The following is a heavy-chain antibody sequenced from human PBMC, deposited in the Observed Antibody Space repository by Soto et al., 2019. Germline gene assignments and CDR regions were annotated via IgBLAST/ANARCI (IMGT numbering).Heavy chain of an antibody. CDR2: IYYSGST. D-gene: IGHD4-17*01. J-gene: IGHJ4*02. Sequence: PSETLSLTCTVSGGSISSSSYYWGWIRQPPGKGLEWIGSIYYSGSTYYNPSLKSRVTISVDTSKNQFSLKLSSVTAADTAVYYCARRRGYGDYPTFDYWGQGTLVTVSS. V-gene: IGHV4-39*01. CDR1: GGSISSSSYY. CDR3: ARRRGYGDYPTFDY.